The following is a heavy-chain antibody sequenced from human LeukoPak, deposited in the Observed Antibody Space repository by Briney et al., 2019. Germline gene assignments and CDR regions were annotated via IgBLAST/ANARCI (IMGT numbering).Heavy chain of an antibody. CDR2: IIPIFGTA. V-gene: IGHV1-69*06. CDR3: ARGTIAVAGYFDY. J-gene: IGHJ4*02. Sequence: SVKVSCKASGGTFSSYAISWVRQAPGQGLEWMGGIIPIFGTANYAQKFQGRVTITADKSTSTAYMELSILRSEDTAVYYCARGTIAVAGYFDYWGQGTLVTVSS. CDR1: GGTFSSYA. D-gene: IGHD6-19*01.